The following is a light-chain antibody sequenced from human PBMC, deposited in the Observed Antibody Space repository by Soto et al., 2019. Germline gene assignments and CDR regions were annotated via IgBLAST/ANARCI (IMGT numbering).Light chain of an antibody. J-gene: IGLJ1*01. V-gene: IGLV2-23*02. CDR3: CSYAGSNTYV. CDR1: SSDVGSYNL. CDR2: GVT. Sequence: QSALTQPASVSGSPGQSITISCTGTSSDVGSYNLVSWYQQHPGKAPKFMIYGVTKRPSGVSNRFSGSKSGNTVSLTISGLQAEDEADYYCCSYAGSNTYVFGTGTKLTVL.